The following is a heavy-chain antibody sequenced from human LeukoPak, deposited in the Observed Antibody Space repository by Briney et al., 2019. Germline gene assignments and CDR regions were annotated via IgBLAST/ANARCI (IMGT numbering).Heavy chain of an antibody. CDR2: INHSGST. J-gene: IGHJ6*04. D-gene: IGHD3-10*01. CDR3: ARKFKKYYYGSGSYLDV. Sequence: SETLSLTCAVYGGSFSGYYWSWIRQPPGKGLEWIGEINHSGSTNYNPSLKSRVTISVDTSKNQFSLKLSSVTAADTAVYYCARKFKKYYYGSGSYLDVWGKGTTVTISS. CDR1: GGSFSGYY. V-gene: IGHV4-34*01.